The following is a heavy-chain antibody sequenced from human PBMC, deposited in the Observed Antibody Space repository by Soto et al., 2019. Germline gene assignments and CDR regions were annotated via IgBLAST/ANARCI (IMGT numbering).Heavy chain of an antibody. CDR1: GGSISSYY. D-gene: IGHD6-19*01. Sequence: QVQLQESGPGLVKPSETLSLTCTVSGGSISSYYWSWIRQPPGKGLEWIGYIYYSGSTNYNPSLMSRVTVSVDTSKNQFSLKLSSVTAADTAVYYCARDQRGSGWYNDYYYGMDVWGQGTTVTVSS. J-gene: IGHJ6*02. CDR2: IYYSGST. CDR3: ARDQRGSGWYNDYYYGMDV. V-gene: IGHV4-59*01.